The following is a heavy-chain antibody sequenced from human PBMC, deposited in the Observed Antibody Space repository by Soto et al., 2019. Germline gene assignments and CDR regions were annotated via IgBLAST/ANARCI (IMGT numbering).Heavy chain of an antibody. CDR1: GCSINSGDYS. J-gene: IGHJ5*02. Sequence: SETLSLTCTVSGCSINSGDYSWTWIRQPPGKDLEWIGYIYNTGTTYYNISLKNQITISVDRSKNQFSLKLSSVTAADTVVYYCARGINYYDSSGDSWFDPWGQGTLVTVS. V-gene: IGHV4-30-2*01. D-gene: IGHD3-22*01. CDR3: ARGINYYDSSGDSWFDP. CDR2: IYNTGTT.